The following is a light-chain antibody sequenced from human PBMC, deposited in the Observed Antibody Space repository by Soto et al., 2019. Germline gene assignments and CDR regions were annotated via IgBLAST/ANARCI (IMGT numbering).Light chain of an antibody. CDR2: DAS. CDR3: QQYYNYSPT. Sequence: DIQMTQSPSTLSAHVGDRVTITCRASQSITNWVAWYQQKPGKAPKLLIYDASNLESGVPSRFSGGGSGTDFTLTVSSLQPDDFATYYCQQYYNYSPTFGQGTKVEV. CDR1: QSITNW. V-gene: IGKV1-5*01. J-gene: IGKJ1*01.